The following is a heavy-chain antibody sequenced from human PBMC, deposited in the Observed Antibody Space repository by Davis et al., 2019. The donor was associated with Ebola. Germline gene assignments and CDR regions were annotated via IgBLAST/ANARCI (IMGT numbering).Heavy chain of an antibody. V-gene: IGHV3-30-3*01. CDR2: ISYDGSNK. J-gene: IGHJ4*02. D-gene: IGHD6-19*01. CDR1: GFTFSSYA. CDR3: ARVAGTVGY. Sequence: SFKASGFTFSSYAMHWVRQAPVKGLARVAVISYDGSNKYYADSVKGRFTISRDNSKNTLYLQMNSLRAEDTAVYYCARVAGTVGYWGQGTLVTVSS.